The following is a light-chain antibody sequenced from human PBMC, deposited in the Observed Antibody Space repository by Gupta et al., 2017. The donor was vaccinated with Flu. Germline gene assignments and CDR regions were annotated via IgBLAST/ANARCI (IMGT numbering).Light chain of an antibody. Sequence: DIVMTQSPDSLAVSLGERATINCKSSQSVLYHSNNKNYLVWYQQKPGQPPKLLISWASTRESGVPDRFSGSGSGTDFTLTISSLQAEDVAVYYCQQYYSSPQAFGQGTKVEIK. V-gene: IGKV4-1*01. CDR3: QQYYSSPQA. J-gene: IGKJ1*01. CDR2: WAS. CDR1: QSVLYHSNNKNY.